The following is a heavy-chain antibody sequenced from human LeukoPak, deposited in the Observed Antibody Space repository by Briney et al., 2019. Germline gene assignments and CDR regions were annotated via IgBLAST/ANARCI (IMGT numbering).Heavy chain of an antibody. J-gene: IGHJ4*02. D-gene: IGHD1-7*01. CDR2: IYYSGST. CDR3: AWGWNYDVSDY. Sequence: SETLSLTCTVSNFTISTGYYWGWIRQPPGKGLEWIGSIYYSGSTYYNPSLKSRVTISVDTSKNQFSLKLSSVTAADTAVYYCAWGWNYDVSDYWGQGTLVTVSS. V-gene: IGHV4-38-2*02. CDR1: NFTISTGYY.